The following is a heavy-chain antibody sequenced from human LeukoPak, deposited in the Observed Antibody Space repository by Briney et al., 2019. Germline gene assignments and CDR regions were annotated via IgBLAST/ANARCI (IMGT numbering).Heavy chain of an antibody. CDR3: ARLVYGSGSYYNGWFDP. D-gene: IGHD3-10*01. J-gene: IGHJ5*02. CDR2: IDPSDSYT. CDR1: GYSFTSYW. V-gene: IGHV5-10-1*01. Sequence: GESLKISCKGSGYSFTSYWISWVRQMPGKGLEWMGRIDPSDSYTNYSPSFQGHVTLSADKSISTAYLQWSSLKASDTAMYYCARLVYGSGSYYNGWFDPWGQGTLVTVSS.